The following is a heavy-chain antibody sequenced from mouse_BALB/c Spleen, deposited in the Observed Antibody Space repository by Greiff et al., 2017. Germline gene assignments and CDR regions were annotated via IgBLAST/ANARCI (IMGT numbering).Heavy chain of an antibody. CDR2: IRLKSNNYAT. D-gene: IGHD2-1*01. V-gene: IGHV6-6*02. J-gene: IGHJ4*01. CDR3: TRYGNYDAMDY. Sequence: EVQLVESGGGLVQPGGSMKLSCVASGFTFSNYWMNWVRQSPEKGLEWVAEIRLKSNNYATHYAESVKGRFTISRDDSKSSVYLQMNNLRAEDTGIYYCTRYGNYDAMDYWGQGTSVTVSS. CDR1: GFTFSNYW.